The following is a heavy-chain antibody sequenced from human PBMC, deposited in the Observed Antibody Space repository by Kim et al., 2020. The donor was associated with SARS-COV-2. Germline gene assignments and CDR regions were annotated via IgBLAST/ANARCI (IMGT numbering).Heavy chain of an antibody. CDR3: ARDWVFAAMVTYYYYGMDV. V-gene: IGHV3-21*01. CDR2: ISSSSSYI. D-gene: IGHD5-18*01. Sequence: GGSLRLSCAASGFTFSSYSMNWVRQAPGKGLEWVSSISSSSSYIYYADSVKGRFTISRDNAKNSLYLQMNSLRAEDTAVYYCARDWVFAAMVTYYYYGMDVWGQGTTVTVSS. CDR1: GFTFSSYS. J-gene: IGHJ6*02.